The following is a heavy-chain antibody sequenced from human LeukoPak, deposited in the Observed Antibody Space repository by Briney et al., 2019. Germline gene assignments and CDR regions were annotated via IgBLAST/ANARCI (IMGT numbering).Heavy chain of an antibody. D-gene: IGHD3-22*01. CDR3: ARDTETYYYDSSGYSHFDY. CDR2: ISSSSSYI. J-gene: IGHJ4*02. CDR1: GLTFSSYS. Sequence: PGGSLRLSCAASGLTFSSYSMNWVRQAPGKGLEWVSSISSSSSYIYYADSVKGRFTISRDNAKNSLYLQMSSLRAEDTAVYYCARDTETYYYDSSGYSHFDYWGQGTLVTVSS. V-gene: IGHV3-21*01.